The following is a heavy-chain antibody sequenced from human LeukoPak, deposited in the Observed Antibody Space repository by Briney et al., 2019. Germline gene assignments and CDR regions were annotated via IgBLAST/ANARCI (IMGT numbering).Heavy chain of an antibody. D-gene: IGHD5-24*01. J-gene: IGHJ4*02. CDR1: GYSFITYW. CDR3: SRGSRDGYNQNFDH. V-gene: IGHV5-51*01. Sequence: GESLKISCKGLGYSFITYWNAWVGQRPGKGLEWMGIIYPGGSETRYDPSFQGQVTISADTSTSTAYLQWSSLRASDTAMYYCSRGSRDGYNQNFDHWGQGTQVTVSS. CDR2: IYPGGSET.